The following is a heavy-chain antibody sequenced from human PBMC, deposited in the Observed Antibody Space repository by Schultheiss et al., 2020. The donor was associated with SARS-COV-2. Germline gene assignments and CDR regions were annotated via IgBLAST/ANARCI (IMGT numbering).Heavy chain of an antibody. CDR2: IWYDGSNK. V-gene: IGHV3-33*01. D-gene: IGHD3-22*01. CDR1: GFTFSSYG. CDR3: ARDGGSSGYYWGFDY. J-gene: IGHJ4*02. Sequence: GGSLRLSCAASGFTFSSYGMHWVRQAPGKGLEWVAVIWYDGSNKYYADSVKGRFTISRDNSKNTLYLQMNSLRAEDTAVYYCARDGGSSGYYWGFDYWGQGTLVTVSS.